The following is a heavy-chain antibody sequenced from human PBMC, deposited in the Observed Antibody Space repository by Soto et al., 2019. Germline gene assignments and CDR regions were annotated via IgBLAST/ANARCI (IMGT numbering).Heavy chain of an antibody. D-gene: IGHD6-13*01. CDR1: GYTFTSYG. J-gene: IGHJ4*02. V-gene: IGHV1-18*01. Sequence: QVQLVQSGAEVKKPWASVKVSCKASGYTFTSYGISWVRPAPGQGLAWMGWISAYNGNTNDAQKLQGRVTMTTDTSTSTADMELTSLRADDTAVYYCARSWYPYSSSSDLVDYWGQGTLVTVSS. CDR2: ISAYNGNT. CDR3: ARSWYPYSSSSDLVDY.